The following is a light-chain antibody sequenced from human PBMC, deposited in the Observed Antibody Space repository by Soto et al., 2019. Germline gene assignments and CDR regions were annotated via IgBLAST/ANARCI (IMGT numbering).Light chain of an antibody. Sequence: DIVMTQSPATLSVSPGDRATLSCRASQSVSSYLAWYQHKPGQAPRLLINGASTRASGIPARFSGSGSGTEFTLTITSLQSEDFAVYYCQQYNNWPWTFGQGTKV. CDR2: GAS. J-gene: IGKJ1*01. CDR3: QQYNNWPWT. CDR1: QSVSSY. V-gene: IGKV3-15*01.